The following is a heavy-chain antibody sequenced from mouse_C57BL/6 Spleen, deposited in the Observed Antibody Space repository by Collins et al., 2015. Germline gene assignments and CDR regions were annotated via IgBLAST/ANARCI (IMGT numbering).Heavy chain of an antibody. D-gene: IGHD1-1*01. CDR1: GYTFTDYY. CDR2: INPNNGGT. V-gene: IGHV1-26*01. Sequence: EVQLQQSGPELVKPGTSVKISCKASGYTFTDYYMNWVKQIHGKSLDWIGDINPNNGGTSYNQKFKGKATLTVDKSSSTAYMELRSLTSEDSAVYYCARDGTTVVATNFDVWGTGTTVTVSS. CDR3: ARDGTTVVATNFDV. J-gene: IGHJ1*03.